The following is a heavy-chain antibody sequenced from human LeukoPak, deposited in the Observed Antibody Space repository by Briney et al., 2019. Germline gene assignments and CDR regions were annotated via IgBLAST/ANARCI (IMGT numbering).Heavy chain of an antibody. Sequence: GGSLRLPCAASGFTFSSYSMNWVRQAPGKGLEWVSSISSSSSYIYYADSVKGRFTISRDNAKNSLYLQMNSLRAEDTAVYYCACAPELTYYDYVWGSYRLAAFDIWGQGTMVTVSS. D-gene: IGHD3-16*02. J-gene: IGHJ3*02. CDR2: ISSSSSYI. CDR1: GFTFSSYS. V-gene: IGHV3-21*01. CDR3: ACAPELTYYDYVWGSYRLAAFDI.